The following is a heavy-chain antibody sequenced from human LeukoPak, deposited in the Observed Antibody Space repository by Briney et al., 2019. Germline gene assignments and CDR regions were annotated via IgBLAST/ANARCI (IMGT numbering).Heavy chain of an antibody. V-gene: IGHV4-39*01. CDR2: IYHRGTT. CDR3: ARQGGGFWSGSYPFDY. D-gene: IGHD3-3*01. Sequence: SETLSLTCTVSGGSTSSISYYWGWIRHPPGKGLEWIGSIYHRGTTFYNPSLKSRLSISVDTSNNHFSRTLRSVTAEDTAVYYCARQGGGFWSGSYPFDYWGQGTLVAVSS. CDR1: GGSTSSISYY. J-gene: IGHJ4*02.